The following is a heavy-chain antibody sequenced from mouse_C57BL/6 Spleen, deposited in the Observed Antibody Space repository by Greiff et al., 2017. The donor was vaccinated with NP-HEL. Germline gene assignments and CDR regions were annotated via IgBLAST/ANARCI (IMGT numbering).Heavy chain of an antibody. CDR3: ARTPWTLYYAMDY. CDR1: GFSLTSYG. CDR2: IWSGGST. Sequence: QVHVKQSGPGLVQPSQSLSITCTVSGFSLTSYGVHWVRQSPGKGLEWLGVIWSGGSTDYNAAFISRLSISKDNSKSQVFFKMNSLQADDTAIYYFARTPWTLYYAMDYWGQGTSVTVSS. V-gene: IGHV2-2*01. J-gene: IGHJ4*01.